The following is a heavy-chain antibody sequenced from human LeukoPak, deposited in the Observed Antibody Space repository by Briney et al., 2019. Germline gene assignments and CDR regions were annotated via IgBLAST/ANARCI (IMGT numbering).Heavy chain of an antibody. V-gene: IGHV4-39*02. CDR3: ARDGGRWLQLNYFDY. CDR1: GGSISSGSYY. CDR2: IYYSGST. Sequence: SETLSLTCTVSGGSISSGSYYWDWIRQPPGKGLEWIGCIYYSGSTYYNPSLKSRVTISVDTSKNHFSLKLSSVTAADTAVYYCARDGGRWLQLNYFDYWGQGTLVTVSS. J-gene: IGHJ4*02. D-gene: IGHD5-24*01.